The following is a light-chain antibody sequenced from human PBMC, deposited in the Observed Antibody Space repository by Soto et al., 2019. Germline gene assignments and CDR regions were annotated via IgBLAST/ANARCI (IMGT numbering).Light chain of an antibody. CDR1: RIIISW. Sequence: EIQLRQSPSTLSASVEDRVTITCRASRIIISWFAWYQQKPGEAPKLLIYDASSLASGVPSRFSGSGSGTEFTLTISSLQPDDFATYYCQQNINYRTFGQGTKVDIK. CDR2: DAS. CDR3: QQNINYRT. J-gene: IGKJ1*01. V-gene: IGKV1-5*01.